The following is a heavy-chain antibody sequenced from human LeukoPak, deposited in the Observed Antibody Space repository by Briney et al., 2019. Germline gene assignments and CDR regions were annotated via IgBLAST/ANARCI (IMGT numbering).Heavy chain of an antibody. V-gene: IGHV3-48*03. Sequence: GGSLRLSCAASGFTFSSYEMNWVRQAPGKGLEWVSYISSSGSTIYYADSVKGRFTISRDNSKNTLYLQMNSLRAEDTAVYYCAKSVVYIAVAGTGDYWGQGTLVTVSS. D-gene: IGHD6-19*01. CDR3: AKSVVYIAVAGTGDY. CDR1: GFTFSSYE. CDR2: ISSSGSTI. J-gene: IGHJ4*02.